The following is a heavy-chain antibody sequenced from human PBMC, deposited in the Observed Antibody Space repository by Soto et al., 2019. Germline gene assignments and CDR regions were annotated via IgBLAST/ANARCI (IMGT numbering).Heavy chain of an antibody. D-gene: IGHD3-10*01. CDR3: ARYCSGSYYPTTFDY. CDR2: IYYSGST. CDR1: GGSISTAGYN. J-gene: IGHJ4*02. Sequence: QVQLQESGPGLVQPSQTLSLTCTVSGGSISTAGYNWSWIRKRPGKGLEWIGYIYYSGSTYYTPSLKIQVTFSVDTSKNQFSLKLSSVTAADTAVYYCARYCSGSYYPTTFDYWGQGTLVTVSS. V-gene: IGHV4-31*01.